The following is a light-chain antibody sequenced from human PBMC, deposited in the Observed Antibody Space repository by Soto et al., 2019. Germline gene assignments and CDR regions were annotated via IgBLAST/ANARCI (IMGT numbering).Light chain of an antibody. V-gene: IGKV3-11*01. Sequence: EIVLTQSPGTLSLSPGERATLSCRASQSLSSQLAWYHQQPGQAARILIPDASNRATGIHARFSGSGSATDFTLPISSIEPEEFAVYYCQQRSNWPLTFGRGTKVDIK. CDR2: DAS. CDR3: QQRSNWPLT. CDR1: QSLSSQ. J-gene: IGKJ4*01.